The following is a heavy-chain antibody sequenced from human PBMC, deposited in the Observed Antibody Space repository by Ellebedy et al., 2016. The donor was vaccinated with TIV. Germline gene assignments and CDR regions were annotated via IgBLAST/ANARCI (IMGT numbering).Heavy chain of an antibody. Sequence: GESLKISCAASGFTFSSYWMSWVRQAPGKGLEWVSAISGSGGSTYYADSVKGRFTISRDNSKNTLYLQMNSLRAEDTAVYYCARALGSGPLDYWGQGTLVTVSS. D-gene: IGHD1-26*01. V-gene: IGHV3-23*01. CDR2: ISGSGGST. J-gene: IGHJ4*02. CDR1: GFTFSSYW. CDR3: ARALGSGPLDY.